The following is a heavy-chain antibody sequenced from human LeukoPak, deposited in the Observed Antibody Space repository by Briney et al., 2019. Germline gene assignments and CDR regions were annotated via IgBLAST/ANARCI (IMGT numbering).Heavy chain of an antibody. CDR2: IYHSGST. D-gene: IGHD3-3*01. CDR1: GGFISGYY. V-gene: IGHV4-38-2*02. J-gene: IGHJ4*02. Sequence: PSETLSLTCTVSGGFISGYYWGWIRQPPGKGLEWIGSIYHSGSTYYNPSLKSRVTISVDTSKNQFSLKLSSVTAADTAVYYCARREYDFWSGQTYYFDYWGQGTLVTVSS. CDR3: ARREYDFWSGQTYYFDY.